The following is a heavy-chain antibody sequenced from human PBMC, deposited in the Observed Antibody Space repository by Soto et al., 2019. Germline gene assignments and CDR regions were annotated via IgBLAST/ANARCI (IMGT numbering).Heavy chain of an antibody. D-gene: IGHD3-3*01. CDR2: IYWNDDK. CDR1: GFSLSTSGVG. CDR3: AHTGGPNYVFWSGYPKDFDY. V-gene: IGHV2-5*01. J-gene: IGHJ4*02. Sequence: SGPTLVNPSHTLTLTCTLSGFSLSTSGVGVGWIRQPPGKALEWLALIYWNDDKRYSPSLKSRLTITKDTSKNQVVLTMTNMDPVDTATYYCAHTGGPNYVFWSGYPKDFDYWGQGTLVTVSS.